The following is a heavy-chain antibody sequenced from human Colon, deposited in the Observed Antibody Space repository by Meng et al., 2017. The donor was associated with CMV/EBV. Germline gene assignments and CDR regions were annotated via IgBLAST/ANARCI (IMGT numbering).Heavy chain of an antibody. CDR2: IDYSGST. Sequence: GSISSGDSYWSWIRQPPGKGLEWIGYIDYSGSTYYNPSLKSRVTISVDTSKNQFSLKLSSVTAADTAVYYCARDNIMRGYSLSWFDPWGQGTLVTVSS. V-gene: IGHV4-30-4*01. J-gene: IGHJ5*02. CDR1: GSISSGDSY. CDR3: ARDNIMRGYSLSWFDP. D-gene: IGHD3-22*01.